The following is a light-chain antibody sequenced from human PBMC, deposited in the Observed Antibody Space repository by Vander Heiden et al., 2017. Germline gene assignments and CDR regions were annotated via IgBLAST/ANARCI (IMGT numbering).Light chain of an antibody. V-gene: IGKV3-20*01. Sequence: ENVLTQSPGPLSSSPGERATPSCRASHYVSSSFLAWYQQKPGQAPRLLIYGASTRATAIPDRFSGSGSGTDFTLTITRLEPEDFAVYYCQQYGSSPTTFGQGTKVEI. CDR1: HYVSSSF. CDR3: QQYGSSPTT. J-gene: IGKJ1*01. CDR2: GAS.